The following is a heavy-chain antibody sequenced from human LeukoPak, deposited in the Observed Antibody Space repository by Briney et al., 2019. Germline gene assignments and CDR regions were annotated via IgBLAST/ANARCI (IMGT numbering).Heavy chain of an antibody. CDR2: IYYSGST. Sequence: SETLSLTCTVSGGSISSYYWSWIRQPPGKGLEWIGYIYYSGSTNYNPSLKSRVTISVDTSKNQFSLKLSSVTAADTAVYYCARAIDRPYYDFWSGHVGWGQGTLVTVSS. V-gene: IGHV4-59*12. D-gene: IGHD3-3*01. CDR3: ARAIDRPYYDFWSGHVG. CDR1: GGSISSYY. J-gene: IGHJ4*02.